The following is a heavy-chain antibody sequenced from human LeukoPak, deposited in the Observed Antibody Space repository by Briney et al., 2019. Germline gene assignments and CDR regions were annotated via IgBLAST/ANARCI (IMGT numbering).Heavy chain of an antibody. Sequence: SETLSLTCTVSGGSVRSGSYSWNWVRQPPGKGLEWIGHICNSGTTKYNPSLKSRVTISVDTSKNQFSLKLTSLTAADTAVYYCAREDSSGYLGYWGQGTLVTVSS. CDR1: GGSVRSGSYS. D-gene: IGHD3-22*01. J-gene: IGHJ4*02. CDR3: AREDSSGYLGY. V-gene: IGHV4-61*01. CDR2: ICNSGTT.